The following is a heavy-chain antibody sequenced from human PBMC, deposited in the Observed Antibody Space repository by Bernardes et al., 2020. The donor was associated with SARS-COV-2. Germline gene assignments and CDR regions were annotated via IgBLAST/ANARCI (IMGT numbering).Heavy chain of an antibody. D-gene: IGHD2-2*01. CDR3: ARGSDCSSTSCYLVFRYYYYGMDV. Sequence: GGSLRLSCAASGFTFSSYWMSWVRQAPGKGLEWVANIKQDGSEKYYVDSVKGRFTISRDNAKNSLYLQMNSLRAEDTAVYYCARGSDCSSTSCYLVFRYYYYGMDVWGQGTTVTVSS. CDR2: IKQDGSEK. J-gene: IGHJ6*02. V-gene: IGHV3-7*01. CDR1: GFTFSSYW.